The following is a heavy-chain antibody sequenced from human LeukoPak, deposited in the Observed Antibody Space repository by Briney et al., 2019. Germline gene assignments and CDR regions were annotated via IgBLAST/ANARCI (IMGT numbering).Heavy chain of an antibody. J-gene: IGHJ4*02. V-gene: IGHV1-2*02. CDR1: GYTFTGYY. D-gene: IGHD4-17*01. CDR3: ARGEHDYGDHDFDY. Sequence: EASVKVSCKASGYTFTGYYMHWVRQAPGQGLEWMGWINPNSGGTNCAQKFQGRVTMTRDTSISTAYMELSRLRSDDTAVYYCARGEHDYGDHDFDYWGQGTLVTVSS. CDR2: INPNSGGT.